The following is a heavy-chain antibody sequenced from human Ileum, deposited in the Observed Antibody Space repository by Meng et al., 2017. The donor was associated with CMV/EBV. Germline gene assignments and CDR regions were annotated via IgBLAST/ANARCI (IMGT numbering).Heavy chain of an antibody. D-gene: IGHD3-16*01. J-gene: IGHJ4*02. V-gene: IGHV3-23*01. CDR1: GFIFSNYA. CDR2: IDSRGGNI. CDR3: AIYVQTGSQSDD. Sequence: GESLKISCAASGFIFSNYAMIWVRQGPGRGLEWVSVIDSRGGNIHYADSVKGRFTISRDNPKNTLHLQMSSLRAEDTAIYYCAIYVQTGSQSDDWSQGTQVTVSS.